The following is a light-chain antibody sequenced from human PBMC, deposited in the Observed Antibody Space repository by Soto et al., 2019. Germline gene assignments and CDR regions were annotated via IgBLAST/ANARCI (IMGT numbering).Light chain of an antibody. CDR3: AAWDDSLNGYV. J-gene: IGLJ1*01. Sequence: VLTQPPSVSEAPRQRVTISCSGSNSNIGNNAVNWYQQLPGKAPKLLIYYDDLLPSGVSDRFSGSKSGTSASLAISGLQSEDEADYYCAAWDDSLNGYVFGTGTKVTVL. CDR2: YDD. CDR1: NSNIGNNA. V-gene: IGLV1-36*01.